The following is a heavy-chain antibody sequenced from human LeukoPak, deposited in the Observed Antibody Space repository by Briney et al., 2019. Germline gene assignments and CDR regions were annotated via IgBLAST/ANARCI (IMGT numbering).Heavy chain of an antibody. CDR1: GYPFTAYY. CDR2: INPNTGAT. D-gene: IGHD4-17*01. J-gene: IGHJ5*02. V-gene: IGHV1-2*02. CDR3: ARVGTTVTTLSWFDP. Sequence: ASVKVSCNASGYPFTAYYIHWVRQPTRQGLKWLRWINPNTGATNYAQKFQSRVTMTRDTSITTADMELTRLTYDDTAVYYCARVGTTVTTLSWFDPWGQGTLVTVSS.